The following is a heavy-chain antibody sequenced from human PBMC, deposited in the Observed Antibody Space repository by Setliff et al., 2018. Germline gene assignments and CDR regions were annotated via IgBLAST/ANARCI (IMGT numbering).Heavy chain of an antibody. D-gene: IGHD5-12*01. Sequence: LSLTCAVYGGSFSGYYWSWIRQPPGKGLEWIGEINHSGSTNYNPSLKSRVTISVDTSKNQFSLKLSSVTAADTAVYYCARSEGRRDGYNWWGQGTLVTVSS. CDR1: GGSFSGYY. J-gene: IGHJ4*02. CDR3: ARSEGRRDGYNW. V-gene: IGHV4-34*01. CDR2: INHSGST.